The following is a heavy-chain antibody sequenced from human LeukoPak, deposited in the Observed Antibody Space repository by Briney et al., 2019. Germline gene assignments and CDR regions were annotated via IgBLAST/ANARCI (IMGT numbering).Heavy chain of an antibody. CDR1: GFTFSSYG. J-gene: IGHJ4*02. CDR2: ISYDGSNK. V-gene: IGHV3-30*03. Sequence: PGRSLRLSCAASGFTFSSYGMHWVRQAPGKGLEWVAVISYDGSNKYYADSVKGRFTISRDNSKNALYLQMNSLRGEDTAVYYCATDWSSYSGYGKQSDYWGQGTLVTVSS. D-gene: IGHD5-12*01. CDR3: ATDWSSYSGYGKQSDY.